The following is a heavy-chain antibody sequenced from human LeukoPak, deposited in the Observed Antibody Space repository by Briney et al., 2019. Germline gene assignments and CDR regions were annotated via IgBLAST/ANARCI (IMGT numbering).Heavy chain of an antibody. CDR2: IYYSGST. CDR3: ARDRWFGESRYMDV. V-gene: IGHV4-39*07. J-gene: IGHJ6*04. CDR1: GGSISSSSYY. Sequence: SETLSLTCTVSGGSISSSSYYWGWIRQPPGNGLEWIGSIYYSGSTYYNPSLKSRVTISVDTSKNQFSLKLSSVTAADTAVYYCARDRWFGESRYMDVWGKGTTVTISS. D-gene: IGHD3-10*01.